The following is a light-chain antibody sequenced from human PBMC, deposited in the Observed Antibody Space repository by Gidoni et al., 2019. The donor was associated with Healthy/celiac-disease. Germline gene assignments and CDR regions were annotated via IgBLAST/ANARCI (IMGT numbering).Light chain of an antibody. J-gene: IGLJ2*01. CDR1: SLRSYY. Sequence: TCQGDSLRSYYASWYQQKPGQAPVLVIYGKNNRPSGIPDRFSGSSSGNTASLTITGAQAEDEADYYCNSRDSSGNPLFGGGTKLTVL. V-gene: IGLV3-19*01. CDR2: GKN. CDR3: NSRDSSGNPL.